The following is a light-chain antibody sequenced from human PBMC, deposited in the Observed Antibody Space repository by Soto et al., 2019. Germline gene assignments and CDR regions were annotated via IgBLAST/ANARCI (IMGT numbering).Light chain of an antibody. J-gene: IGKJ2*01. CDR2: GAS. CDR1: QSVSSSY. V-gene: IGKV3-20*01. Sequence: EIVLTQSPGTLSLSPGERATLSCRASQSVSSSYLARYQQKPGQAPRLLIYGASSRATGIPDRFSGSGSGTDFTLTISRLEPEDFAVYYCQQYGSSYTFGQGTKLESK. CDR3: QQYGSSYT.